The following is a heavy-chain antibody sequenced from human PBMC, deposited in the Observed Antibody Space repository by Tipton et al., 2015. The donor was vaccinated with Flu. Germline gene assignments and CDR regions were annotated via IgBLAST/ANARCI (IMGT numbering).Heavy chain of an antibody. CDR3: ARGRGFRWLQPRPLDY. CDR2: MNPNSGNT. Sequence: QLVQSGAEVKKPGASVKVSCKASGYTFTSYGISWVRQATGQGLEWMGWMNPNSGNTGYAQKFQGRVTMTRNTSISTAYMELSSLRSEATAVYYCARGRGFRWLQPRPLDYWGQGTLVTVSS. CDR1: GYTFTSYG. V-gene: IGHV1-8*02. J-gene: IGHJ4*02. D-gene: IGHD5-24*01.